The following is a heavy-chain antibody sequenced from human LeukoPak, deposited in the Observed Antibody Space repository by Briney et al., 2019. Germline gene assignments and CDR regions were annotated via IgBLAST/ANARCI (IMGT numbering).Heavy chain of an antibody. CDR1: GFTFNTYW. D-gene: IGHD3-10*01. J-gene: IGHJ4*02. V-gene: IGHV3-7*01. CDR3: ARDSATKVRGPVIGSTDF. Sequence: PGGYLRLSCAASGFTFNTYWMSWVRQAPGKGLEWVGNIKQDGSEKNYMDSVKGRFTISRDNAKNSLYLQMNSLRAEDTAVYYCARDSATKVRGPVIGSTDFWGQGTLVTVSS. CDR2: IKQDGSEK.